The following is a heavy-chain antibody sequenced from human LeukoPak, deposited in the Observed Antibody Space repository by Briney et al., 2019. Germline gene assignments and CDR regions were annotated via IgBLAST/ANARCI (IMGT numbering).Heavy chain of an antibody. D-gene: IGHD6-13*01. CDR2: IFGSGGST. CDR1: GFTFSNYA. Sequence: GGSLRLSCAVSGFTFSNYAMTWVRQAPGKGLEWVSVIFGSGGSTYYADSVKGRFTISRDNSKNTLYLQMNSLRAEDTAVYYCAKSDISAAGTFDSWGQGTLVTVSS. J-gene: IGHJ4*02. V-gene: IGHV3-23*01. CDR3: AKSDISAAGTFDS.